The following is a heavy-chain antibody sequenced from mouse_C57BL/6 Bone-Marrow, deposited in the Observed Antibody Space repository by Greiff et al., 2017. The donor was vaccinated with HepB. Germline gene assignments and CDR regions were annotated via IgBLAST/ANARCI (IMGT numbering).Heavy chain of an antibody. CDR2: IWTGGGT. D-gene: IGHD1-1*01. V-gene: IGHV2-9-1*01. Sequence: VQLQESGPGLVAPSQSLSITCTVSGFSLTSYAISWVRQPPGKSLEWLGVIWTGGGTNYNSALKSRLSISKDNSKSQVFLKMNSLQTDDTARYYCARADYYGSSNWYFDVWGTGTTVTVSS. J-gene: IGHJ1*03. CDR3: ARADYYGSSNWYFDV. CDR1: GFSLTSYA.